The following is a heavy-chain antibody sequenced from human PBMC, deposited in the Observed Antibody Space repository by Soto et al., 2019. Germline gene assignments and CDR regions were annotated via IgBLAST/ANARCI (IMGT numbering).Heavy chain of an antibody. CDR1: GGTFSSYA. J-gene: IGHJ6*02. CDR3: SREETDYYGSGSYIVHHYSRCTHV. V-gene: IGHV1-69*13. CDR2: IIPIFGTA. Sequence: SVTVSCKASGGTFSSYAISWVRQAPGQELEWMGGIIPIFGTANYAQKFQGRVTITADESTSTAYMELSSLRSEDTAVYYCSREETDYYGSGSYIVHHYSRCTHVRGQGTTVSGSS. D-gene: IGHD3-10*01.